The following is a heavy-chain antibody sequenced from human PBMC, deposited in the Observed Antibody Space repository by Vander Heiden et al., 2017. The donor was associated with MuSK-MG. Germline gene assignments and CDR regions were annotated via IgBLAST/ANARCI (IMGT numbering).Heavy chain of an antibody. CDR3: ASYDPSKAVGLFDY. V-gene: IGHV3-74*01. CDR1: GFTFSSYW. D-gene: IGHD6-19*01. Sequence: EVQLVESGGGLVQPGGSLRLSCAASGFTFSSYWMHWVRQAPGKGLVWVSRISSDGRSTNYADSVKGRFTISRDNTKNTLYLQMNSLRDDDTAVYYCASYDPSKAVGLFDYWGQGSLVTVSS. CDR2: ISSDGRST. J-gene: IGHJ4*02.